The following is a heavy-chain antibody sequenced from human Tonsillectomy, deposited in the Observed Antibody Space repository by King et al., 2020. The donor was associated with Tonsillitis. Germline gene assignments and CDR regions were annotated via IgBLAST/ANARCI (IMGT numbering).Heavy chain of an antibody. CDR2: ISYDGSNK. J-gene: IGHJ6*02. CDR3: GRGRSIAVGGRDYYYYGMDV. V-gene: IGHV3-30-3*01. Sequence: VQLVESGGGVVQPGRSLRLSCAVSGFTFSSFAMHWVRQAPGKGLEWVAVISYDGSNKYNADSVKGRFTISRDNSKNTLYLQMNSLRVEDTAVYYCGRGRSIAVGGRDYYYYGMDVWGQGTTVTVSS. D-gene: IGHD6-19*01. CDR1: GFTFSSFA.